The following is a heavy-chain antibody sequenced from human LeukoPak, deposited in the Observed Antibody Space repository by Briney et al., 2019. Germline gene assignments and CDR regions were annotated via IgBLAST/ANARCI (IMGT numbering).Heavy chain of an antibody. Sequence: SETLSLTCTVSGGSISSYYWSWIRQPPGKGLEWIGYIYYSGSTNYNPSLKSRVTISVDTSKIQFSLKLSSVTAADTAVYYCARDGLPYDILTPAGWFDPWGQGTLVTVSS. J-gene: IGHJ5*02. CDR1: GGSISSYY. V-gene: IGHV4-59*01. CDR3: ARDGLPYDILTPAGWFDP. D-gene: IGHD3-9*01. CDR2: IYYSGST.